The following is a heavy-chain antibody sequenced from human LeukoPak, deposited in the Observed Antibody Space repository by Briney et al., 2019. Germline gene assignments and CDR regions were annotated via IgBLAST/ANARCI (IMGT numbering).Heavy chain of an antibody. D-gene: IGHD3-3*01. CDR2: ISAYNGNT. CDR3: ARAYYDFWSGYYTNWFDL. Sequence: ASVKVSCKASGYTFTSYGISWVRQAPGQGLEWMGWISAYNGNTNYAQKLQGRVTMTTDTSTSTAYMELRSLRSDDTAVYYCARAYYDFWSGYYTNWFDLWGQGTLVTVSS. J-gene: IGHJ5*02. V-gene: IGHV1-18*01. CDR1: GYTFTSYG.